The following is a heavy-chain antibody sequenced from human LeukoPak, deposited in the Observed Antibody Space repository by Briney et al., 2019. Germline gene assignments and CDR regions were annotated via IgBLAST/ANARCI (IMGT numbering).Heavy chain of an antibody. CDR2: IYSGGST. Sequence: GGSLRLSCAASGFTVSSNYMSWVRQAPGKGLEWVSVIYSGGSTYYADSVKGRFTISRDNSKNTLYLQMNSLRAEDTAVYYCARDLRGGDQGYFDYWGQGTLVTVSS. V-gene: IGHV3-53*01. CDR1: GFTVSSNY. CDR3: ARDLRGGDQGYFDY. D-gene: IGHD3-16*01. J-gene: IGHJ4*02.